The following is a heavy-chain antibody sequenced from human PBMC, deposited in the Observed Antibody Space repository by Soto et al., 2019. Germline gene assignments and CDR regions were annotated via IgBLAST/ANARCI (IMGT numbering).Heavy chain of an antibody. J-gene: IGHJ6*03. CDR2: INPNSGGT. Sequence: ASVKVSCKASGYTFTGYYMHWVRQAPGQGLEWMGWINPNSGGTNYAQKFQGWVTMTRDTSISTAYIELSRLRSDDTAVYYCARSPGTTTVTTYYYYYMDVWGNGTTVTVSS. V-gene: IGHV1-2*04. CDR3: ARSPGTTTVTTYYYYYMDV. CDR1: GYTFTGYY. D-gene: IGHD4-17*01.